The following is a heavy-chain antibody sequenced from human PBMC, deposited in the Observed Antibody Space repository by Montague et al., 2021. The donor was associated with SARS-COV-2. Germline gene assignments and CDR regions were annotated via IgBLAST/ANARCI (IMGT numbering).Heavy chain of an antibody. CDR3: ARGFDL. J-gene: IGHJ2*01. V-gene: IGHV4-59*01. CDR1: GGSISSYY. Sequence: SETLSLTCTVSGGSISSYYWSWIRQPPGKGLEWIGYIYYSGSTNYNPSLKSRVTISVDTSKNQFSLKLSSVTAADMAVYCARGFDLWGRGTLVTVSS. CDR2: IYYSGST.